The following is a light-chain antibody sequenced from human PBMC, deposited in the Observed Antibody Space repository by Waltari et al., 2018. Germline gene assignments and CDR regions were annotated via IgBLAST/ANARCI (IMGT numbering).Light chain of an antibody. J-gene: IGLJ1*01. CDR2: EVT. Sequence: ISCTGTSSDVGNYNLVSWYQQYPGKAPKLMVYEVTRRSSGVSDRFSGSKSGNTASLTIYGLQSEDEADYYCCSYAGLGIYVFGTGTKVTVL. CDR3: CSYAGLGIYV. V-gene: IGLV2-23*02. CDR1: SSDVGNYNL.